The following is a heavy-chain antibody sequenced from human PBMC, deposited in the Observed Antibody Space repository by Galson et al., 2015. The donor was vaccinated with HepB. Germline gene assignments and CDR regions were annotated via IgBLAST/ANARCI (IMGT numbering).Heavy chain of an antibody. CDR1: GFTFSSYG. CDR2: IWYDGSNK. V-gene: IGHV3-33*01. D-gene: IGHD3-22*01. CDR3: ARGDSSGYYYFDY. Sequence: SLRLSCAASGFTFSSYGMHWVRQAPGKGLEWVAVIWYDGSNKHYADSVKGRFTISRDNSKNTLYLQMNSLRAEDTAVYHCARGDSSGYYYFDYWGQGTLVTVSS. J-gene: IGHJ4*02.